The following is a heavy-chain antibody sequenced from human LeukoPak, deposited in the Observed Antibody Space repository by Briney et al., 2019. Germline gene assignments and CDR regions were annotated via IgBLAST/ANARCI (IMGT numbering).Heavy chain of an antibody. J-gene: IGHJ4*02. CDR3: ARVGLRGSYQLSD. V-gene: IGHV1-2*02. D-gene: IGHD1-26*01. Sequence: ASVKVSRKASGYTFTGYYMHWVRQAPGQGLEWMGWINPNSGGTNYAQKFQGRVTMTRDTSISTAYMELSRLRSDDTAVYYCARVGLRGSYQLSDWGQGTLVTVSS. CDR2: INPNSGGT. CDR1: GYTFTGYY.